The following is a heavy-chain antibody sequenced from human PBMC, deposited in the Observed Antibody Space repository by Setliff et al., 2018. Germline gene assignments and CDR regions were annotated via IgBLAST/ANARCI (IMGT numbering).Heavy chain of an antibody. V-gene: IGHV4-61*02. CDR1: GGSISSGSYY. CDR3: ARGGYYYFWSGYYSTQYYYYGMDV. Sequence: SETLSLTCTVSGGSISSGSYYWSWIRQPAGKGLEWIGRIYTSGSTNYNPSLKSRVTISVDTSKNQFSLKLSSVTAADTAVYYCARGGYYYFWSGYYSTQYYYYGMDVWGQGTLVTVSS. D-gene: IGHD3-3*01. J-gene: IGHJ6*02. CDR2: IYTSGST.